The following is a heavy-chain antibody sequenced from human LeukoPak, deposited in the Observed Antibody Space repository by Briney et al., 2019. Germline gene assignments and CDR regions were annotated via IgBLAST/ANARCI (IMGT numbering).Heavy chain of an antibody. D-gene: IGHD1-14*01. J-gene: IGHJ5*02. CDR2: IYYSGST. CDR1: GGSISSYY. CDR3: AKNSHRSHYNWFDP. V-gene: IGHV4-59*01. Sequence: SETLSLTCTVSGGSISSYYWSWIRQPPGKGLEWIGYIYYSGSTNYNPSLKSRVAISVDTSKNQFSLKLSSVTAADTAVYYCAKNSHRSHYNWFDPWGQGTLVTVSS.